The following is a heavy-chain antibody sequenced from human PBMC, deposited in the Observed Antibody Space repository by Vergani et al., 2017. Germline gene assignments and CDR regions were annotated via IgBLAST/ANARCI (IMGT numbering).Heavy chain of an antibody. J-gene: IGHJ4*02. Sequence: EVQLVESGGGLVQPGRSLRLSCAASGFTFDDYAMHWVRQAPGKGLEWVSGISWNSGSIGYADSVKGRFTISRDNAKNSLYLQMNSLRAEDTAVYYCARGLDIVATIFYYWGQGTLVTVSS. V-gene: IGHV3-9*01. CDR1: GFTFDDYA. D-gene: IGHD5-12*01. CDR2: ISWNSGSI. CDR3: ARGLDIVATIFYY.